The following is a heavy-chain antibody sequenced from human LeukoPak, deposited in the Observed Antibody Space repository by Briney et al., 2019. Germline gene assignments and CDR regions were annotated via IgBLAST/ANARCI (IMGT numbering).Heavy chain of an antibody. CDR1: GFTFSSYS. CDR2: ISSSSSYI. Sequence: GGSLRLSCAASGFTFSSYSMNWVRQAPGKGLEWVSSISSSSSYIYYADSVKGRFTISRDDAKNSLYLQMNSLRAEDTAVYYCARDEFWSGYYPFGYWGQGTLVTVSS. D-gene: IGHD3-3*01. V-gene: IGHV3-21*01. J-gene: IGHJ4*02. CDR3: ARDEFWSGYYPFGY.